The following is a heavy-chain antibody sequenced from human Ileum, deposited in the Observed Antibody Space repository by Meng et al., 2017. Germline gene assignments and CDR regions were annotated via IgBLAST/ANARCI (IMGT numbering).Heavy chain of an antibody. Sequence: QVHLLHSGPEFNKPGASRMVSCTASRYTFTSYAMNWVRQAPGQGLEWMGWINTNTGNPTYAQGFTGRFVFSLDTSVSTAYLQISSLKAEDTAVYYCARVLGDYWGQGTLVTVSS. J-gene: IGHJ4*02. V-gene: IGHV7-4-1*02. CDR2: INTNTGNP. CDR3: ARVLGDY. CDR1: RYTFTSYA.